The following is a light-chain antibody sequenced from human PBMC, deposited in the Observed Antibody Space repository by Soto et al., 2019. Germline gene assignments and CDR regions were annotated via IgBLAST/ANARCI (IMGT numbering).Light chain of an antibody. CDR3: QQYGSSGT. J-gene: IGKJ1*01. V-gene: IGKV3-20*01. Sequence: ELVLTQSPGTLSLSPGERATLSFRASQSVINNYLAWYQQKPGQAPRLLIYGASNRATGIPDRFSGSGSGTDFTLTISRLEPEDFAVYYCQQYGSSGTFGQGTKVDIK. CDR2: GAS. CDR1: QSVINNY.